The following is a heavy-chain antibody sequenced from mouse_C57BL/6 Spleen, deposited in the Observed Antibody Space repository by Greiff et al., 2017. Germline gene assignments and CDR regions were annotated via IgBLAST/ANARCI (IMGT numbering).Heavy chain of an antibody. J-gene: IGHJ2*01. CDR2: IDPSDSYT. CDR3: ARSGSNYDC. D-gene: IGHD2-5*01. V-gene: IGHV1-69*01. CDR1: GYTFTSYW. Sequence: VKLQESGAELVMPGASVKLSCKASGYTFTSYWMHWVKQRPGQGLEWIGEIDPSDSYTNYNQKFKGKSTLTVDKSSITAYMQLISLTSEDSAVYYGARSGSNYDCWGQGTTLTVS.